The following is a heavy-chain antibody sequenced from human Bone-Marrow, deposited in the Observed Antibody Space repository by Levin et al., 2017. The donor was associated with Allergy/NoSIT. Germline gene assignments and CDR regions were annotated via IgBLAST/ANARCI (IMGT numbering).Heavy chain of an antibody. J-gene: IGHJ4*02. Sequence: GESLKISCAASGLTFTNAWMNWVRQAPGKGREWVGLIKTNADGGTIDYAAPVKGRFTISRDDSNNTLYLHMNSLKTEDTAVYYCTSGDFDFWSGYYSFEYWGQGTLVTVSS. CDR1: GLTFTNAW. CDR3: TSGDFDFWSGYYSFEY. CDR2: IKTNADGGTI. D-gene: IGHD3-3*01. V-gene: IGHV3-15*01.